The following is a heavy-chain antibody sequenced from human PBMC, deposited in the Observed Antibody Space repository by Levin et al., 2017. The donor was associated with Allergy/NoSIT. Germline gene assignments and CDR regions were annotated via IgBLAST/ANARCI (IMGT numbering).Heavy chain of an antibody. Sequence: HSGGSLRLSCAASGFTFNIYAMNWVRQAPGKGLEWVSGISDDGRTTYYADSARGRFTVSRDNSRNTLYLQIDSLRAEDTAVYFCAKSVPGWGGSGKYPRQHDSWGQGTLVIVSS. D-gene: IGHD1-26*01. J-gene: IGHJ4*02. V-gene: IGHV3-23*01. CDR2: ISDDGRTT. CDR3: AKSVPGWGGSGKYPRQHDS. CDR1: GFTFNIYA.